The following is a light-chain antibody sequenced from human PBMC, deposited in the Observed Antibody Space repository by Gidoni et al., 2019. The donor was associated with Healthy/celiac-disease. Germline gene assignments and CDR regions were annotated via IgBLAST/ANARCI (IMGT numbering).Light chain of an antibody. V-gene: IGKV4-1*01. J-gene: IGKJ2*01. CDR3: QQYYSTLYT. CDR1: QSVLYSSNNKTY. Sequence: DIVMTQSPASLAVSLGERATINSKSSQSVLYSSNNKTYLAWYQQKPGQPPKLLIYWASTRESGVPDRFSGSGSGTDFTLTISSLQAEDVAVYYCQQYYSTLYTFGQGTKLEIK. CDR2: WAS.